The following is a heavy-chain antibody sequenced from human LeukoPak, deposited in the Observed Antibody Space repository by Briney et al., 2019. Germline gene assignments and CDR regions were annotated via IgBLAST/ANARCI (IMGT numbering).Heavy chain of an antibody. CDR2: ISGSGGST. CDR1: EFTFSNYW. CDR3: AKRHYYDSSGYPNWYYFDY. J-gene: IGHJ4*02. V-gene: IGHV3-23*01. Sequence: PGGSLRLSCEASEFTFSNYWMSWVRQAPGKGLEWVSAISGSGGSTYYADSVKGRFTISRDNSKNTLYLQMNSLRAEDTAVYYCAKRHYYDSSGYPNWYYFDYWGQGTLVTVSS. D-gene: IGHD3-22*01.